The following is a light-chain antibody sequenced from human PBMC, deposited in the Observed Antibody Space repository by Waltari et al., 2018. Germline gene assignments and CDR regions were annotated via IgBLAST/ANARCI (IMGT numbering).Light chain of an antibody. J-gene: IGLJ2*01. Sequence: QSALPPPPSASGSPGQSVPISCPGTRRNVGSYNYVSWYQQHPGKAPKLIIYEVNKRPSGVPDRFSGSKSDNTASLTVSGLQAEDEADYYCSSYGSSEVFGGGTKVTVL. CDR2: EVN. CDR1: RRNVGSYNY. V-gene: IGLV2-8*01. CDR3: SSYGSSEV.